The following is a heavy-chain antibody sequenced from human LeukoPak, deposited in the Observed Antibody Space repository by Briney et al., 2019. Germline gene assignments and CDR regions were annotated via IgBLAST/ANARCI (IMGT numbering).Heavy chain of an antibody. CDR1: GYTFTGYY. Sequence: ASVKVSCKASGYTFTGYYMHWVRQAPGQRLEWMGWINPNSGGTNYAQKFQGRVTMTRDTSISTAYMELSRLRSDDTAVYYCARHRITMVRGVIGYWGQGTLVTVSS. CDR2: INPNSGGT. V-gene: IGHV1-2*02. J-gene: IGHJ4*02. D-gene: IGHD3-10*01. CDR3: ARHRITMVRGVIGY.